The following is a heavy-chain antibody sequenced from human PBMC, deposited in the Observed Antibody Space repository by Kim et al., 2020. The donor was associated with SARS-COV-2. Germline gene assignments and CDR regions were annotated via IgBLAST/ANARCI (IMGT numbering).Heavy chain of an antibody. CDR2: ISSSSSYI. CDR1: GFTFSSYS. D-gene: IGHD5-18*01. J-gene: IGHJ4*02. V-gene: IGHV3-21*01. Sequence: GGSLRLSCAASGFTFSSYSMNWVRQAPGKGLEWVSSISSSSSYIYYADSVKGRFTISRDNAKNSLYLQMNSLRAEDTAVYYCARDEFPDTAMVNWGQGTLVTVSS. CDR3: ARDEFPDTAMVN.